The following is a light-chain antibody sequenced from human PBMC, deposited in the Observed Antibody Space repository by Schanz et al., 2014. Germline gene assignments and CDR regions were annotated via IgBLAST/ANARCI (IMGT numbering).Light chain of an antibody. J-gene: IGKJ4*01. Sequence: DIQMTQSPSTLSASVGDRVTITCRASQSISSWLAWYQQKPGKAPNLLIYTASTLQSGVPSRFSGSGSGTDFTLTISSLQPEDFATYYCQQATGFPPTFGGGTKVE. CDR1: QSISSW. V-gene: IGKV1-12*01. CDR2: TAS. CDR3: QQATGFPPT.